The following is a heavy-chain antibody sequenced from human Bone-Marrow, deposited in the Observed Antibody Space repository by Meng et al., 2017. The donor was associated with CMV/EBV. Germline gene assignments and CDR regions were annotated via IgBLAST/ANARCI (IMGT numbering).Heavy chain of an antibody. V-gene: IGHV3-23*03. Sequence: GGSLRLSCAASGFTFSSYAMSWVRQAPGKGLEWVSVVYSGGISTYYAGSVKGRFTISRDNSKNTLYLQMTSLRAEDTAVYYCATPPGTTAMRGYWGQGTLVTVSS. CDR2: VYSGGIST. J-gene: IGHJ4*02. CDR1: GFTFSSYA. CDR3: ATPPGTTAMRGY. D-gene: IGHD1-1*01.